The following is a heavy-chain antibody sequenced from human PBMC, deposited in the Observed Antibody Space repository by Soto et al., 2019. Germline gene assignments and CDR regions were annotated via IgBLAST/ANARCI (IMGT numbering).Heavy chain of an antibody. Sequence: GGSLRLSCAASGFTFSSYAMSWVRQAPGKGLEWVSAISGSGGSTYYADSVKGRFTISRDNSKNTLYLQMNSLRAEDTAVYYCATAGPGDSYYYGMDVWGQGTMATVSS. CDR2: ISGSGGST. CDR3: ATAGPGDSYYYGMDV. D-gene: IGHD6-19*01. J-gene: IGHJ6*02. V-gene: IGHV3-23*01. CDR1: GFTFSSYA.